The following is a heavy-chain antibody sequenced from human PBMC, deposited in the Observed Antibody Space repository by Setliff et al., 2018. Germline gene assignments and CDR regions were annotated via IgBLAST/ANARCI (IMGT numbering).Heavy chain of an antibody. CDR2: ISGSGGST. CDR3: AKDFFYSNYSYYYYYMDV. D-gene: IGHD4-4*01. V-gene: IGHV3-23*01. J-gene: IGHJ6*03. Sequence: GGSLRLSCAASGFTFSSYAMGWVRQAPGKGLEWVSAISGSGGSTYYADSVKGRFTISRDNSKNTLYLQMNSLRAEDTAVYYCAKDFFYSNYSYYYYYMDVWGKGTTVTVSS. CDR1: GFTFSSYA.